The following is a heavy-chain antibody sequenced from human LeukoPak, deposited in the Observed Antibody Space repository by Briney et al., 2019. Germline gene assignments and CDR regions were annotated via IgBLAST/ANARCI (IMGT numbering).Heavy chain of an antibody. CDR2: ISGSGGST. V-gene: IGHV3-23*01. CDR1: GSTFSSYA. CDR3: AKVKLALTFFDY. D-gene: IGHD3-9*01. Sequence: GGSLRLSCAASGSTFSSYAMSWVRQAPGKGPEWVSAISGSGGSTYYADSVKGRFTISRDNSKNTLYLQMNSLRAEDTAVYYCAKVKLALTFFDYWGQGTLVTVSS. J-gene: IGHJ4*02.